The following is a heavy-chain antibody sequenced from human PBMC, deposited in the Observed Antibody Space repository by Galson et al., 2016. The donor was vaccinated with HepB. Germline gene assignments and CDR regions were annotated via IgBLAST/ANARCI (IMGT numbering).Heavy chain of an antibody. J-gene: IGHJ5*01. Sequence: QSGAEVKKPGESLKISCKGSGYTFSNYWIGWVRQMPGKGLEWMGKIDPNDSYKNYNPSFQGHFTISVDKSISTAYLQWSSLEASDTAMYYCGRHIGYSSGWFDSWGQGTLVTVSS. CDR1: GYTFSNYW. V-gene: IGHV5-10-1*01. CDR2: IDPNDSYK. CDR3: GRHIGYSSGWFDS. D-gene: IGHD2-15*01.